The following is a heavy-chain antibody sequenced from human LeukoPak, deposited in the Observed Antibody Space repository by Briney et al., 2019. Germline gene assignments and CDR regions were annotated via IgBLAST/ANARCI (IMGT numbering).Heavy chain of an antibody. J-gene: IGHJ4*02. D-gene: IGHD3-22*01. CDR2: ISGSGDNT. CDR1: GFTFSSYA. CDR3: AKGSYYDSSGSFYFDY. V-gene: IGHV3-23*01. Sequence: GGSLRLSCAASGFTFSSYAMSWVRQAPGKGLEWVSGISGSGDNTYYADSVRGRFTISRDNSKNTLYVQVSSLGTEDTAAYYCAKGSYYDSSGSFYFDYWGQGTLVTVSS.